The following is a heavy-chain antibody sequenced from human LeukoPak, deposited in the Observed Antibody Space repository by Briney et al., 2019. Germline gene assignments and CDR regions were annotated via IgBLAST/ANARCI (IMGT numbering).Heavy chain of an antibody. CDR2: INQSGST. J-gene: IGHJ3*02. V-gene: IGHV4-34*01. D-gene: IGHD5-12*01. CDR1: GGSFSGYY. Sequence: PSETLSLTCAVYGGSFSGYYWSWIRQPRGRGLEWIGEINQSGSTNYNPSRKSRVTISVNTSKKHFSLKLSSVTAADTAVYYCARVGPIVATIDDAFDIWGQGTMVTVSS. CDR3: ARVGPIVATIDDAFDI.